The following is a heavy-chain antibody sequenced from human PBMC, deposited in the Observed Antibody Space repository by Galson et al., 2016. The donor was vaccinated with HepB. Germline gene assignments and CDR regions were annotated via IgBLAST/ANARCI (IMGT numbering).Heavy chain of an antibody. D-gene: IGHD2/OR15-2a*01. J-gene: IGHJ4*02. CDR1: GFTFSGYG. Sequence: SLRLSCAASGFTFSGYGMHWVRQAPGKELEWLAADSMDGRRKFYADSVKGRFTISRDNSNNILFLQMSSLRADDTAVYFCAKRHEYCPPVGCSVDYWGQGTLVSVSS. CDR3: AKRHEYCPPVGCSVDY. V-gene: IGHV3-30*18. CDR2: DSMDGRRK.